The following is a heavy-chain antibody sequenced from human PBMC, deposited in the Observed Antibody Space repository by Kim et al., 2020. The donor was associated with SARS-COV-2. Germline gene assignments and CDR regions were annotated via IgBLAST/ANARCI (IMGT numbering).Heavy chain of an antibody. CDR1: GFTFSSYA. CDR3: AKDVGSSWYNPSYFDY. J-gene: IGHJ4*02. V-gene: IGHV3-23*01. D-gene: IGHD6-13*01. CDR2: ISGSGGST. Sequence: GGSLRLSCAASGFTFSSYAMSWVRQAPGKGLEWVSAISGSGGSTYYADSVKGRFTISRDNSKITLYLQMNSLRAEDTAVYYCAKDVGSSWYNPSYFDYWGQGTLVTVSS.